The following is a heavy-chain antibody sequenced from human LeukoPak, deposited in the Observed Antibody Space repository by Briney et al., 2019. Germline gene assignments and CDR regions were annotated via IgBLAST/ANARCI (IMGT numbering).Heavy chain of an antibody. V-gene: IGHV3-23*01. J-gene: IGHJ4*02. D-gene: IGHD1-26*01. CDR2: ISGSGGST. CDR1: GFTFSSYA. CDR3: ASGSYGSFDY. Sequence: PGGSLRLSCAASGFTFSSYAMSWVRQAPGKGLEWVSAISGSGGSTYYADSVKGRFTISRDNSKNTLYLQMNSLRDEDTAVYYCASGSYGSFDYWGQGTLVTVSS.